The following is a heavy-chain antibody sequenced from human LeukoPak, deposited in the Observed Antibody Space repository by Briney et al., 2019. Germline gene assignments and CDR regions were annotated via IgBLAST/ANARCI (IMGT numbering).Heavy chain of an antibody. D-gene: IGHD4-17*01. CDR3: TRPRRYGDYVP. CDR1: GFTFSGSA. CDR2: IRSKANSYAT. Sequence: GGSLKLSCAASGFTFSGSAMHWVRQASGKGLEWVGRIRSKANSYATAYAASVKGRFTISRDDSKNTTYLQMNSLKTEDTAVYYCTRPRRYGDYVPWGQGTLVTVSS. J-gene: IGHJ4*02. V-gene: IGHV3-73*01.